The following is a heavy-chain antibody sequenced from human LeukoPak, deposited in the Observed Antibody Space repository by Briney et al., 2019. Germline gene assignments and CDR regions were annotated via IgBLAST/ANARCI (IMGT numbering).Heavy chain of an antibody. D-gene: IGHD1-26*01. Sequence: GGPLNLSCAPLGFTFGSIGLHWAGKAPGKGLCGVAPIRYDGSNKYYEESVKGRFTISRDNSKNTLYLQMNSLRAEDTAVYYCAKKTIVGATVDAFDIWGQGTMVTVSS. CDR1: GFTFGSIG. J-gene: IGHJ3*02. V-gene: IGHV3-30*02. CDR3: AKKTIVGATVDAFDI. CDR2: IRYDGSNK.